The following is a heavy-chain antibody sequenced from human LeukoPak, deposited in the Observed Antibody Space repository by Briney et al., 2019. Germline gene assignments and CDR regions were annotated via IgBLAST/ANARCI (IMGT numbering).Heavy chain of an antibody. CDR3: ARAARYCSGGSCY. CDR2: IIPIFGTA. V-gene: IGHV1-69*13. CDR1: GGTFSSYA. Sequence: SVKVSCKASGGTFSSYAISWVRQAPGQGLEGMGGIIPIFGTANYAQKFQGRVTITADESTSTAYMELSSLRSEDTAVYYCARAARYCSGGSCYWGQGTLVTVSS. J-gene: IGHJ4*02. D-gene: IGHD2-15*01.